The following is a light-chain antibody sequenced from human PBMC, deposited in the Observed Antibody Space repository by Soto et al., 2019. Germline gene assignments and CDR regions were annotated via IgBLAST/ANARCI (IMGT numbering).Light chain of an antibody. CDR3: SSYTSSSTLVI. J-gene: IGLJ2*01. CDR2: DVS. V-gene: IGLV2-14*01. CDR1: SSDVGNYNY. Sequence: QSVLTQPASVSGSPGQSITISCTGTSSDVGNYNYVSWYQQQPGKAPKLMIYDVSNRPSGVSSRFSGSKSGNTASLTISGLQAEDEADYYCSSYTSSSTLVIFGGGTKLTVL.